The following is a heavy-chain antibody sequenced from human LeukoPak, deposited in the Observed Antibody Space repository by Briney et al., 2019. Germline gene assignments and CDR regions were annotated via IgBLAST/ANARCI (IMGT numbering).Heavy chain of an antibody. V-gene: IGHV3-7*01. CDR2: IKQDGSEK. J-gene: IGHJ3*02. CDR3: ARIGPAIVVVPAAIPDAFDI. CDR1: GFTFSSYW. D-gene: IGHD2-2*01. Sequence: GGSLRLSCAASGFTFSSYWMSWVRQAPVKGLEWVANIKQDGSEKYYVDSVKGRFTISRDNAKNSLYLQMNSLRAEDTAVYYCARIGPAIVVVPAAIPDAFDIWGQGTMVTVSS.